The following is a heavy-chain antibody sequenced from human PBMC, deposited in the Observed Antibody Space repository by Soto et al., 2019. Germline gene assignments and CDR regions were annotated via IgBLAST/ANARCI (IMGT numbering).Heavy chain of an antibody. CDR1: GFTFSSYA. Sequence: GGSLRLSCAASGFTFSSYAMSWVRQAPGKGLEWVSAISGSGGSTYYADSVKGRFTISRDNSKNTLYLQMNSLRAEDTAVYYCVKDVDTVKDYYYYYGMDVWGQGTTVTVSS. D-gene: IGHD5-18*01. CDR3: VKDVDTVKDYYYYYGMDV. CDR2: ISGSGGST. J-gene: IGHJ6*02. V-gene: IGHV3-23*01.